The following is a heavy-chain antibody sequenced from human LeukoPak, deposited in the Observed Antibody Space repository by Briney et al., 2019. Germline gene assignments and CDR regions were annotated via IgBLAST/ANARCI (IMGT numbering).Heavy chain of an antibody. CDR2: ISYDGSNK. CDR3: AREGYCSSTSCSAGYYYGMDV. Sequence: QPGRSLRLSCAASGFTFSSYAMHWVRQAPGKGLEWVAVISYDGSNKYYADSVKGRFTISRDNSKNTLYLQMNSLRAEDTAVYYCAREGYCSSTSCSAGYYYGMDVWGQGTTVTVSS. J-gene: IGHJ6*02. D-gene: IGHD2-2*01. V-gene: IGHV3-30-3*01. CDR1: GFTFSSYA.